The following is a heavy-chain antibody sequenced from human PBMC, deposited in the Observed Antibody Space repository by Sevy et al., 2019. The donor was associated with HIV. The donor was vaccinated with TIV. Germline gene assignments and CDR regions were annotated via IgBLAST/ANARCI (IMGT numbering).Heavy chain of an antibody. CDR1: GFTFSSYS. J-gene: IGHJ6*02. CDR2: ISGSDGTT. CDR3: ARDHVKDGDFGDYYYYAMDV. V-gene: IGHV3-48*01. D-gene: IGHD4-17*01. Sequence: GGSLRLSCAASGFTFSSYSMNWIRQAPGKGLEWVSYISGSDGTTFYADSVKGRFTISRDNAKNSLYLQMNSLRAEDTAMYYCARDHVKDGDFGDYYYYAMDVRGQGTTVTVSS.